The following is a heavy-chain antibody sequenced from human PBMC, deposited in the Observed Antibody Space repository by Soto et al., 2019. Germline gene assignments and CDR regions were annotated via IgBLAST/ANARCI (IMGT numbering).Heavy chain of an antibody. CDR2: ISYDGSNK. CDR3: ARVDTAIDYFDY. V-gene: IGHV3-30-3*01. CDR1: GFTFSSYA. Sequence: QVQLVESGGGVVQPGRSLRLSCAASGFTFSSYAMHWVRQAPGKGLEWVAVISYDGSNKYYADSVKGRFTISRDNSKNTLYLQMNSLRAEDTAVYYCARVDTAIDYFDYWGQGTLVTVSS. D-gene: IGHD5-18*01. J-gene: IGHJ4*02.